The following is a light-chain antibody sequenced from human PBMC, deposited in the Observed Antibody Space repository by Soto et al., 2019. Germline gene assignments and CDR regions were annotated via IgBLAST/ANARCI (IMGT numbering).Light chain of an antibody. Sequence: DIQMTQSPSSVSASVGDRVTITCRASPGIGSWLAWYQQKPGKAPKLLIYAASTLQSGVPSRFSGSGSATDFTLTISSLQPDDFATYYCQQANSFPLTFGGGTTVEIK. V-gene: IGKV1-12*01. CDR2: AAS. J-gene: IGKJ4*01. CDR3: QQANSFPLT. CDR1: PGIGSW.